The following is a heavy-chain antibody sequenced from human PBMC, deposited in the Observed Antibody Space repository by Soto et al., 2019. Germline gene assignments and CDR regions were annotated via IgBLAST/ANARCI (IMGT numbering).Heavy chain of an antibody. J-gene: IGHJ4*02. V-gene: IGHV3-66*01. Sequence: EVQLVESGGGLVQPGGSLRLSCAASGFTVSSNYMSWVRQAPGKGLEWVSVIYSGGSTYYADSVKGRFTISRDNSKNTLYLQMNSLRAEDTAVYYCAREKTKTAYCSGGSCYSDPFDYWGQGTLVTVSS. CDR1: GFTVSSNY. CDR2: IYSGGST. D-gene: IGHD2-15*01. CDR3: AREKTKTAYCSGGSCYSDPFDY.